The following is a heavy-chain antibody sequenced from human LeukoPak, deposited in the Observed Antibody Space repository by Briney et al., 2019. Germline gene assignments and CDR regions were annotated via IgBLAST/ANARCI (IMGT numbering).Heavy chain of an antibody. CDR1: GLIVSSNY. J-gene: IGHJ4*02. CDR3: AGGSGSGLDY. V-gene: IGHV3-53*01. CDR2: IYSGGST. Sequence: GGSLRLSCAASGLIVSSNYMSWVRQAPGKGLEWVSVIYSGGSTYNADSVKGRFTISRDNSKNTLYLQMNSLRVEDTAVYYCAGGSGSGLDYWGQGTLVTVSS. D-gene: IGHD3-10*01.